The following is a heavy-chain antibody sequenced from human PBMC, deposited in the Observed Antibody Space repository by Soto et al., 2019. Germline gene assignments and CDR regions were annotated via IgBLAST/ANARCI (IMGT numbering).Heavy chain of an antibody. CDR3: AKEVCSSGDY. CDR1: GFTFSSYG. Sequence: QVQLVESGGGVVQPGRSLRLSCAASGFTFSSYGMHWVRQAPGKGLEWVAVISYDGSNKYYADSVKGRFTISRDNSKNTLYLQMNSLRAEDTAVYYYAKEVCSSGDYWGQGTLVTVSS. V-gene: IGHV3-30*18. CDR2: ISYDGSNK. D-gene: IGHD6-19*01. J-gene: IGHJ4*02.